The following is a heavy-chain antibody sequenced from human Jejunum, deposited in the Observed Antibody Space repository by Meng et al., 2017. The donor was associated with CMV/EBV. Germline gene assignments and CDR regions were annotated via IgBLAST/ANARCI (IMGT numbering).Heavy chain of an antibody. CDR3: ARAIRYCSSTSCSHVDY. J-gene: IGHJ4*02. Sequence: FTAYYMHWVRQAPGHGLEWMGWITPHSGGPNYAQKFQGRVTMTRDTSISTAYMELSRLRSDDTAVYYCARAIRYCSSTSCSHVDYWGQGTLVTVSS. V-gene: IGHV1-2*02. CDR2: ITPHSGGP. CDR1: FTAYY. D-gene: IGHD2-2*01.